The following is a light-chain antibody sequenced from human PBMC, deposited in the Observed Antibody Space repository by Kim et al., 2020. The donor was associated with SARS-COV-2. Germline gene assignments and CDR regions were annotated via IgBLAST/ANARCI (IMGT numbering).Light chain of an antibody. CDR3: QQYGRSPYT. V-gene: IGKV3-20*01. CDR1: QSVRSNY. CDR2: GAS. J-gene: IGKJ2*01. Sequence: EIVLTQSPGTLSLSPGERATLSCRASQSVRSNYLAWYQQKPGQAARLLIYGASSRATGIPDRFSGSASGTDFALTISRLEPEDFAVYYCQQYGRSPYTFGQGTKLEI.